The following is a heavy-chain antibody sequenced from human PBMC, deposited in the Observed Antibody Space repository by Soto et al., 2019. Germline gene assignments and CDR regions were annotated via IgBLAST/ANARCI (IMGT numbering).Heavy chain of an antibody. J-gene: IGHJ4*02. CDR2: IIPIFGTA. CDR1: GGTFSSYA. CDR3: ATGMRFENFDY. Sequence: GASVXVSCKASGGTFSSYAISWVRQAPGQGLEWMGGIIPIFGTANYAQKFQGRVTITADESTSTAYMELSSLRSEDTAVYYCATGMRFENFDYWGQGTLVTVSS. D-gene: IGHD3-10*01. V-gene: IGHV1-69*13.